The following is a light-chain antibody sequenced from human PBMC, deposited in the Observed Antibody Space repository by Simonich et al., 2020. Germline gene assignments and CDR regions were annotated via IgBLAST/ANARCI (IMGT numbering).Light chain of an antibody. CDR1: SSDVGGYNY. Sequence: QSALTQPASVSGSPGQSITISCTGTSSDVGGYNYVSWYQQHPGKAPKLMLYDVSKRPSGVSNRFSGSKSGNTASLTISGLQAEDEADYYCCSYAGSYTLVFGGGTKLTVL. CDR2: DVS. V-gene: IGLV2-14*01. J-gene: IGLJ2*01. CDR3: CSYAGSYTLV.